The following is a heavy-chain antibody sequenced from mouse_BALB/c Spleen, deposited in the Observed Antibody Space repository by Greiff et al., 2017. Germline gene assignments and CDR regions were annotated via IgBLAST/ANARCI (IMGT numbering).Heavy chain of an antibody. CDR3: ARQNYGYAMDY. V-gene: IGHV5-12-2*01. J-gene: IGHJ4*01. CDR2: ISNGGGST. CDR1: GFTFSSYT. D-gene: IGHD1-1*01. Sequence: VKLMESGGGLVQPGGSLKLSCAASGFTFSSYTMSWVRQTPEKRLEWVAYISNGGGSTYYPDTVKGRFTISRDNAKNTLYLQMSSLKSEDTAMYYCARQNYGYAMDYWGQGTSVTVSS.